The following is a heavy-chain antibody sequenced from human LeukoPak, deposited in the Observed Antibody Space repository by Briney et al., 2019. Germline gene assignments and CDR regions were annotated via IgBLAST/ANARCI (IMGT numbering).Heavy chain of an antibody. CDR2: IYYNGST. CDR1: GGSISSGDYY. CDR3: ARGTYYDILTGSSWYFDY. D-gene: IGHD3-9*01. V-gene: IGHV4-30-4*08. J-gene: IGHJ4*02. Sequence: SQTLSLTCTVSGGSISSGDYYWSWIRQPPGKGLEWIGYIYYNGSTYYNPSLKSRVTISVDTSKNQFSLKLSSVTAADTAVYYCARGTYYDILTGSSWYFDYWGQGTLVTVSS.